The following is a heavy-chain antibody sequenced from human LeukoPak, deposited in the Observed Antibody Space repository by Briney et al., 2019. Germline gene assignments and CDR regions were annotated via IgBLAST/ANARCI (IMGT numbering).Heavy chain of an antibody. CDR3: ARHANILTGYYPDNWFDP. CDR1: GGSISSSSYY. D-gene: IGHD3-9*01. J-gene: IGHJ5*02. Sequence: PSETLSLTCTVSGGSISSSSYYWGWIRQPPGKGLEWIGSIYYSGSTYYNPSLKSRVTISVDTSKNQFSLKLSSVTAADTAVYYCARHANILTGYYPDNWFDPWGQGTLVTVSS. CDR2: IYYSGST. V-gene: IGHV4-39*01.